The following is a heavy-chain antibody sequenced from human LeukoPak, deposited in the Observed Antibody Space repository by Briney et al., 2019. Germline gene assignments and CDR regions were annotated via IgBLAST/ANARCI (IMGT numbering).Heavy chain of an antibody. J-gene: IGHJ6*02. CDR2: IKSRTDGGTT. D-gene: IGHD3-22*01. V-gene: IGHV3-15*01. CDR1: GFTFNKAW. CDR3: TLFYYDSSGYYEAIGYSYGKDV. Sequence: PGGSLRLSCAASGFTFNKAWMSWVRQAPGRGLEWIGRIKSRTDGGTTDYAAPVKGRFTISRDDSKSMLYLQMNRLKNEDTAVYFCTLFYYDSSGYYEAIGYSYGKDVWGQGTTVTVSS.